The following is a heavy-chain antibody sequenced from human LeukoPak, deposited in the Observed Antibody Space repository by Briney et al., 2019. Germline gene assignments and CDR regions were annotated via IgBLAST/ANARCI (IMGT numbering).Heavy chain of an antibody. CDR1: GFTFSSYA. Sequence: PGGSLRLSCAASGFTFSSYAIHWVRQAPGKGLEWMALISYDGSNKYYADSVKGRFTISRDNSKNTLYLQMNRLRADDTAVYYCARDHDSSGYEWADYWGQGTLVTVSS. CDR3: ARDHDSSGYEWADY. CDR2: ISYDGSNK. J-gene: IGHJ4*02. V-gene: IGHV3-30-3*01. D-gene: IGHD3-22*01.